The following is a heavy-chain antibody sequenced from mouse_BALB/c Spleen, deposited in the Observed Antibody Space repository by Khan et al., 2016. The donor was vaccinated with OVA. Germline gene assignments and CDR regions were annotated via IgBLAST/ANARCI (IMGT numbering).Heavy chain of an antibody. CDR3: TRDGPYYGNYGAWFAY. V-gene: IGHV1-4*01. D-gene: IGHD2-10*01. Sequence: QMQLKQSGAELARPGASVKMSCKASGYTFTSYTMHWVKQRPGQGLEWIGYINPSNDYTNYNQKFQDKATLTADKSSSTAYMQLSSLTSEDSAVYYCTRDGPYYGNYGAWFAYWGQGTLVTVSS. CDR2: INPSNDYT. CDR1: GYTFTSYT. J-gene: IGHJ3*01.